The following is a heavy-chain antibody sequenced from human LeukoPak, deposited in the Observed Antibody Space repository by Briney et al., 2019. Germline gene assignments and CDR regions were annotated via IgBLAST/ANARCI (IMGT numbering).Heavy chain of an antibody. D-gene: IGHD3-10*01. Sequence: GGSLRLSCAASGFTFNLYWIHWVRQPPGKGLEWLSRISDDGTTTNYADSVKSRFTISRDNAKNTLYLQMHSLRVDDTAVYYCARDSRYHSGWGSYQPYWFDPWGQGTLVTVSS. CDR2: ISDDGTTT. CDR3: ARDSRYHSGWGSYQPYWFDP. J-gene: IGHJ5*02. V-gene: IGHV3-74*01. CDR1: GFTFNLYW.